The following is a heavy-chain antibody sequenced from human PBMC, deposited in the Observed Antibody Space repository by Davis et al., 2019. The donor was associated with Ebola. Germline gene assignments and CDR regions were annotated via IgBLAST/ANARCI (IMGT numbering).Heavy chain of an antibody. CDR3: ARGGPELTYYDFWSGYYTGVGRFDY. V-gene: IGHV1-18*01. D-gene: IGHD3-3*01. J-gene: IGHJ4*02. CDR1: GYTFTSYG. CDR2: ISAYNGNT. Sequence: ASVKVSCKASGYTFTSYGISWVRQAPGQGLEWMGWISAYNGNTNYAQKLQGRVTMTTDTSTSTAYMELRSLRSDDTAVYYCARGGPELTYYDFWSGYYTGVGRFDYWGQGTLVTVSS.